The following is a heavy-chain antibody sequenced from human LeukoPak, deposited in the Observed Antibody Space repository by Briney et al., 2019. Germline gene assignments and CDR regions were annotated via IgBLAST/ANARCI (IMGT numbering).Heavy chain of an antibody. CDR3: AKDQVDEASCIDY. J-gene: IGHJ4*02. D-gene: IGHD2-2*01. CDR2: IRYDGSNK. V-gene: IGHV3-30*02. Sequence: PGGSLRLSCAASGFTFGSYGMHWVRQAPGKGLEWVAFIRYDGSNKYYADSVKGRFTISRDNSKNTLYLQMNSLRAADTAVYYCAKDQVDEASCIDYWGQGTLVTVSS. CDR1: GFTFGSYG.